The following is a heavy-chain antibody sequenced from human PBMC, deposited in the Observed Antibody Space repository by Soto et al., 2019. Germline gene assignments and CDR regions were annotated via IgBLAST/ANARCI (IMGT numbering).Heavy chain of an antibody. V-gene: IGHV4-61*01. CDR1: GGSVSSGSYY. CDR3: ARIACVSSRCFLLDY. J-gene: IGHJ4*02. Sequence: SETLSLTCTVSGGSVSSGSYYWSWIRQPPGKGLEWIGEIFHTGTAHYNPSLKSRVIMSVDNSKNQFSLRLNSLTAADTAIYYCARIACVSSRCFLLDYWGLGTLVTVSS. D-gene: IGHD2-2*01. CDR2: IFHTGTA.